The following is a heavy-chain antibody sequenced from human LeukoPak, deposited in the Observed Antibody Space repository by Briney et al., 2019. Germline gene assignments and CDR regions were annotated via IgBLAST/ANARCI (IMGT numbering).Heavy chain of an antibody. Sequence: GGSLRLSCAASGFTFSSYSMNWVRQAPGKGLEWVSSISSSSSYIYYADSVKGRFTISRDNAKNSLYLQMNSLRAEDTAVYYCARSRYYFDYWGQGTLVTVSS. CDR1: GFTFSSYS. CDR2: ISSSSSYI. V-gene: IGHV3-21*01. CDR3: ARSRYYFDY. J-gene: IGHJ4*02.